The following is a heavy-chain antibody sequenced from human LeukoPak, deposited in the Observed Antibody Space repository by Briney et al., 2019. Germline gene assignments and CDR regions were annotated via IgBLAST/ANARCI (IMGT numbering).Heavy chain of an antibody. CDR3: ANRVVVPAAIDY. D-gene: IGHD2-2*01. J-gene: IGHJ4*02. CDR2: ISGSGGST. Sequence: GGSLRLSCAASGLSFSSYAMSWVRQAPGRGLEWVSAISGSGGSTYYPDSVKGRFTISRDNSKNTLYLQMNSLRAEDTAVYYCANRVVVPAAIDYWGQGTLVTVSS. V-gene: IGHV3-23*01. CDR1: GLSFSSYA.